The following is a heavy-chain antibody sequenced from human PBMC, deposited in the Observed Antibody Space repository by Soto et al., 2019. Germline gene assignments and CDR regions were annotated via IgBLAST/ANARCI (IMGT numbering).Heavy chain of an antibody. V-gene: IGHV4-59*01. CDR3: ARGNYDYVWGSYRYTSFDY. CDR2: IYYSGST. CDR1: GGSISSYY. D-gene: IGHD3-16*02. J-gene: IGHJ4*02. Sequence: SETLSLTSTVSGGSISSYYWSWIRQPPGKGLEWIGYIYYSGSTNYSPSLKSRVTISVDTSKNQFSLKLSSVTAADTAVYYCARGNYDYVWGSYRYTSFDYWGQGTLVTVS.